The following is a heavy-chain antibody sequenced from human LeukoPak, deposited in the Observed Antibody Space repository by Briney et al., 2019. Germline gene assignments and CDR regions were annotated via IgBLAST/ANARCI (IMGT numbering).Heavy chain of an antibody. J-gene: IGHJ4*01. V-gene: IGHV4-34*01. Sequence: SETLSLTCAVYGGSFSGYYWSWIRQPPGKGLEWIWEINHSGNTNYNPSLKSRVTISVDTSKNQFSLKLSSVTAADTAVYYCARVERGYSYGSQPPSYFDYWGQGTLVTVSS. CDR3: ARVERGYSYGSQPPSYFDY. CDR1: GGSFSGYY. D-gene: IGHD5-18*01. CDR2: INHSGNT.